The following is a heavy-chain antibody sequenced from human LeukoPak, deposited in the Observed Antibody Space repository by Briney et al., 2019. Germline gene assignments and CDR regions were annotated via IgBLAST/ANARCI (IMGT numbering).Heavy chain of an antibody. CDR2: INPSSGST. CDR3: ARVESWESNISNYLDY. Sequence: ASVKVSCKVSGYTLTELSMHWVRQAPGQGLEWMGIINPSSGSTIYAHKFQGRVTMTGDMSTSTVYMELSSLRSEDTAVYYCARVESWESNISNYLDYWGQGTLVTVST. D-gene: IGHD3-10*01. V-gene: IGHV1-46*01. CDR1: GYTLTELS. J-gene: IGHJ4*02.